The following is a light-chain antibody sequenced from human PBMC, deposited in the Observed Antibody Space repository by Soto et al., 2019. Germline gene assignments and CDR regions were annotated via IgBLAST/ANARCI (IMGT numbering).Light chain of an antibody. CDR2: WAS. J-gene: IGKJ4*01. Sequence: DIVMTQSPDSLAVSLGERATINCKSSQSVLYSSNNKNYLVWYQQKPGQPPKLLIYWASTRESGVPDRFSGSGSETDFNLTISSLQGDYVAVYYCQQYYSTPPTFGGGTKVEIK. CDR3: QQYYSTPPT. V-gene: IGKV4-1*01. CDR1: QSVLYSSNNKNY.